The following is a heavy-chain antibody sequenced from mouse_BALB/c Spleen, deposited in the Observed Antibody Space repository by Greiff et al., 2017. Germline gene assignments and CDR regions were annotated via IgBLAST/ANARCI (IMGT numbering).Heavy chain of an antibody. CDR2: ISSGGSYT. CDR3: ARRGTGYYFDY. Sequence: DVKLQESGGDLVKPGGSLKLSCAASGFTFSSYGMSWVRQTPDKRLEWVATISSGGSYTYYPDSVKGRFTISRDNAKNTLYLQMSSLKSEDTAMYYCARRGTGYYFDYWGQGTTLTVSS. CDR1: GFTFSSYG. J-gene: IGHJ2*01. D-gene: IGHD2-14*01. V-gene: IGHV5-6*02.